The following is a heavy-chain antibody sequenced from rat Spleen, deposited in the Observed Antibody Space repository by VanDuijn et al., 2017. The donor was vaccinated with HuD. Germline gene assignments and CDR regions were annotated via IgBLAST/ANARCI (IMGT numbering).Heavy chain of an antibody. V-gene: IGHV5-25*01. CDR2: ISTGGGNT. CDR1: GFTFSNYY. Sequence: EVQLVESGGDLMQPGRSMNFSCAASGFTFSNYYMAWVRQTPTKGLECVASISTGGGNTYYRESVMGRFTISRDDGESTLYLQMNSLRSEDTATYYCVRLFNNYGYWYFDFWGPGTMVTVSS. D-gene: IGHD1-11*01. CDR3: VRLFNNYGYWYFDF. J-gene: IGHJ1*01.